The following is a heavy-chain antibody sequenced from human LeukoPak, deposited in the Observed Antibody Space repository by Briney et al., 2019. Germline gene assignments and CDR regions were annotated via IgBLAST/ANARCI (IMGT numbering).Heavy chain of an antibody. J-gene: IGHJ6*02. CDR1: GFTVSSNY. V-gene: IGHV3-66*01. Sequence: GESLRLTCAASGFTVSSNYMSWVRQPPGKGLEWVSVIYSGGSTYYTHSVKSRFTISIDNSKNTLYLQMNTLRAEDTAVYYCARDKGCSGGSCYLIGAYYYYYYGMDVWGQGTTVTVSS. CDR2: IYSGGST. CDR3: ARDKGCSGGSCYLIGAYYYYYYGMDV. D-gene: IGHD2-15*01.